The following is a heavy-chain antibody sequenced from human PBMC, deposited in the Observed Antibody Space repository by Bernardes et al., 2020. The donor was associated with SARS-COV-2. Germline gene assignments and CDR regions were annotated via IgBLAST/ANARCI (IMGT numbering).Heavy chain of an antibody. CDR1: GFSLNVHGMG. CDR2: VYWDDDE. Sequence: SGPTLVKPTQTLTLTCTFSGFSLNVHGMGVGWVRQSPGKALEWLASVYWDDDERYSTSLKRRLTITKDTSKNQVVLTMTDMDPVDTGTYYCAHRRGQRYFDWFASWGQGTLVTVSS. V-gene: IGHV2-5*02. CDR3: AHRRGQRYFDWFAS. J-gene: IGHJ5*01. D-gene: IGHD3-9*01.